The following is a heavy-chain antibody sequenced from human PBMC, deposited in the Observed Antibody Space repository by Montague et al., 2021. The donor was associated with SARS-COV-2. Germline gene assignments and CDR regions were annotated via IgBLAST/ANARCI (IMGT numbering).Heavy chain of an antibody. Sequence: CAISGDSVSSNIAAWNWIRQSPSRGLEWLGRTYYRSKWYNDYAVSVRSRITISPDTSKNQFSLQLNSVTPEDTAVYYCTQERGPGRTTWYYFDYWGQGTLVTASS. D-gene: IGHD6-13*01. CDR3: TQERGPGRTTWYYFDY. CDR2: TYYRSKWYN. CDR1: GDSVSSNIAA. V-gene: IGHV6-1*01. J-gene: IGHJ4*02.